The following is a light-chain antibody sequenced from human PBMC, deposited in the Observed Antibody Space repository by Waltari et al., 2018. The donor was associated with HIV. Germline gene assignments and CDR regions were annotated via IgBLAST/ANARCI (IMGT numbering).Light chain of an antibody. J-gene: IGKJ1*01. V-gene: IGKV3-11*01. CDR3: HQRSNWPVT. CDR2: DAS. CDR1: QSVSSY. Sequence: EIVLTQSPATLSFSPGERATLSCRASQSVSSYLAWYQQKPGQAPRLLIYDASNRATGIPGRFSGSGSGTDFTLTISSLEPEDFAVYYCHQRSNWPVTFGQGTKVEIK.